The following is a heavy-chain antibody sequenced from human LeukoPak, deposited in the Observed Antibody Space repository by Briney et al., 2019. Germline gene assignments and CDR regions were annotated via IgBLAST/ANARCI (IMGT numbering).Heavy chain of an antibody. CDR2: IYHSGST. CDR3: ARCGGWCYFDY. CDR1: GGSISGYY. V-gene: IGHV4-34*01. D-gene: IGHD6-19*01. Sequence: SETLSLTCTVYGGSISGYYWSWIRQPPGKGLEWIGDIYHSGSTNYNPSLKSRVTISVDTSKNQFSLKLSSVTAADTAVYYFARCGGWCYFDYWGQGTLVTVSS. J-gene: IGHJ4*02.